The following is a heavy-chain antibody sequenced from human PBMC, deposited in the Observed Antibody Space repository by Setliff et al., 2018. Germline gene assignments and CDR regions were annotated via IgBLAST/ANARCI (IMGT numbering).Heavy chain of an antibody. CDR2: ISAYNGNT. J-gene: IGHJ4*02. CDR1: GGTFSSYG. D-gene: IGHD3-10*01. CDR3: ARDRLSSITMVRGVSDY. Sequence: ASVKVSCKASGGTFSSYGISWVRQAPGQGLEWMGWISAYNGNTNYAQKLQGRVTMTTDTSTSTAYMELRSLRSDDTAVYYCARDRLSSITMVRGVSDYWGQGTLVTVSS. V-gene: IGHV1-18*01.